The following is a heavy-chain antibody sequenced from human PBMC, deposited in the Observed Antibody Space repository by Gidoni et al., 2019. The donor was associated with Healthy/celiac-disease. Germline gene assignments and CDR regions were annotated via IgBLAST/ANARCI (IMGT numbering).Heavy chain of an antibody. Sequence: QVKLVQSGAEVKKPGASVKVSCKVSGYTLTELSMHWVRQAPGKGLEWMGGFDPEDGETIYAQKFQGRVTMTEDTSTDTAYMELSSLRSEDTAVYYCATSKKLRFLEWSYYYYMDVWGKGTTVTVSS. CDR3: ATSKKLRFLEWSYYYYMDV. CDR2: FDPEDGET. J-gene: IGHJ6*03. V-gene: IGHV1-24*01. D-gene: IGHD3-3*01. CDR1: GYTLTELS.